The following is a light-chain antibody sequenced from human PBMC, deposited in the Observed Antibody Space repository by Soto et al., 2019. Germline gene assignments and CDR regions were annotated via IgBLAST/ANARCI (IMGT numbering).Light chain of an antibody. CDR1: QSVSRN. V-gene: IGKV3-15*01. Sequence: EIVMTQSPATLSVSPGERATLFCRASQSVSRNLAWHQQKPGQAPGLLIYGVSTRATGVPARFSGSGSGTEFTLTISSLRSEDFAVYYCQQYYYWPPWTFGQGTKVEIK. CDR3: QQYYYWPPWT. CDR2: GVS. J-gene: IGKJ1*01.